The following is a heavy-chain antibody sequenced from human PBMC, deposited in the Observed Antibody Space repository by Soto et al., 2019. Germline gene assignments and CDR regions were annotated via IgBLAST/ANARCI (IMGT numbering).Heavy chain of an antibody. V-gene: IGHV4-38-2*01. CDR1: GGAISSGYY. CDR3: SRYPVVRILWGGDPNYYGTGA. D-gene: IGHD2-15*01. CDR2: ICHSGST. Sequence: ETMPLTGARSGGAISSGYYWGWLQQPPGKGLGWIGSICHSGSTYYNPSLKSRVTISVDTSKNQFSLKMSSVTAANTPRYYCSRYPVVRILWGGDPNYYGTGAWGQGTTVTAPS. J-gene: IGHJ6*02.